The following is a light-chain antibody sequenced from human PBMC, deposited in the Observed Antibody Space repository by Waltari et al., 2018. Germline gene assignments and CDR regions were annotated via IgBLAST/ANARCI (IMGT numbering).Light chain of an antibody. V-gene: IGLV2-23*02. J-gene: IGLJ3*02. CDR2: DVS. CDR3: CSYASTAWV. Sequence: QSALTQPASVSGSPGLSITISCTGTSSDVGSYNFVSWYQQHPGKAPKRSIYDVSKRPWGVSNRFAGSKSGKPASLTISGLQAGDEAEYYCCSYASTAWVFGGGTRLTVL. CDR1: SSDVGSYNF.